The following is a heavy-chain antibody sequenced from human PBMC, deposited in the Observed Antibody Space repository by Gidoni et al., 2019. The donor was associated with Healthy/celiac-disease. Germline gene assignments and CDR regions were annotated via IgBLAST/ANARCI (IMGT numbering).Heavy chain of an antibody. Sequence: EVQLLESGGGLVQPGGSLRLSCAASGFTFSSYAMSWVRQAPGKGLEWVSAISGSGGSTYYADSVKGRFTISRDNSKNTLYLQMNSLRAEDTAVYYCAKDIITMVRGVIVGDYWGQGTLVTVSS. CDR2: ISGSGGST. CDR3: AKDIITMVRGVIVGDY. J-gene: IGHJ4*02. D-gene: IGHD3-10*01. CDR1: GFTFSSYA. V-gene: IGHV3-23*01.